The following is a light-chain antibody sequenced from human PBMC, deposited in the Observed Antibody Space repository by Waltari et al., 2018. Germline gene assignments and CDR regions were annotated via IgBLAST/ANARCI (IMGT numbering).Light chain of an antibody. V-gene: IGLV1-51*02. J-gene: IGLJ3*02. CDR1: SSNIGNNY. CDR3: GTWDSSRKWV. CDR2: ENN. Sequence: QSVLTQPPSVSAAPGQKVTISCSGSSSNIGNNYVSWYQQLPGTAPKLLIYENNKRPSGIPDRFSGSKSVTSATLGITGLQTGDEADYYCGTWDSSRKWVFGGGTKLTVL.